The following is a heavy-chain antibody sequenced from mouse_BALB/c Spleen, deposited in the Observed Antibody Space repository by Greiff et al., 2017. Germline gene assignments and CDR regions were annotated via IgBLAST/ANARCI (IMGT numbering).Heavy chain of an antibody. CDR2: IWGDGST. V-gene: IGHV2-6-7*01. D-gene: IGHD1-1*01. J-gene: IGHJ1*01. CDR3: ARGDYGSGYWCFDV. Sequence: VKLMESGPGLVAPSQTLSITCTASGFSLTAYGVNWVRQPPGKGLEWLGMIWGDGSTDYNSALKSGLSISKDNSKSQIFLTMNSLQTDDTARYYCARGDYGSGYWCFDVWGAGTTVTVSS. CDR1: GFSLTAYG.